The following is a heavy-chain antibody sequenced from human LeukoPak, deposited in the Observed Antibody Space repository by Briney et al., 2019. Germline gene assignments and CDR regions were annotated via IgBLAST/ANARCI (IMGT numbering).Heavy chain of an antibody. J-gene: IGHJ4*02. CDR2: ISGSGGST. CDR1: GFTFSSYA. CDR3: AKDLYGDHQTCFDY. V-gene: IGHV3-23*01. D-gene: IGHD4-17*01. Sequence: GGSLRLSCAASGFTFSSYAMSWVRQAPGKELEWVSAISGSGGSTYYADSVKGRFTISRDNSKNTLYLQMNSLRAEDTAVYYCAKDLYGDHQTCFDYWGQGTLVTVSS.